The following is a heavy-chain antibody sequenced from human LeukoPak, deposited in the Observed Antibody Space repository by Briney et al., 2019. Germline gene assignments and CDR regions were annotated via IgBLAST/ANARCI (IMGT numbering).Heavy chain of an antibody. CDR2: IKQDGSEK. V-gene: IGHV3-7*01. Sequence: GGSLRLSCAASGFTFTSYWMSWVRQPPGKGLEWVANIKQDGSEKYYLESVKGRFTISRDNAKNSLYLQMDNLRAEDTAVYYRATDGSPFDNWGQGILVTVSS. J-gene: IGHJ4*02. CDR1: GFTFTSYW. CDR3: ATDGSPFDN.